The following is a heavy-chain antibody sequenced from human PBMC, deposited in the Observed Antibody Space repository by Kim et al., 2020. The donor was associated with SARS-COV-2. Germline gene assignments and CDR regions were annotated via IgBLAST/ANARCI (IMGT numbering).Heavy chain of an antibody. CDR3: AGTYYDILTGYYRNDAFDI. D-gene: IGHD3-9*01. Sequence: GGSLRLSCAASGFTVSSNYMSWVRQAPGKGLEWVSVIYSGGSTYYADSVKGRFTISRDNSKNTLYLQMNSLRAEDTAVYYCAGTYYDILTGYYRNDAFDIWGQGTMVTVSS. J-gene: IGHJ3*02. CDR1: GFTVSSNY. CDR2: IYSGGST. V-gene: IGHV3-53*01.